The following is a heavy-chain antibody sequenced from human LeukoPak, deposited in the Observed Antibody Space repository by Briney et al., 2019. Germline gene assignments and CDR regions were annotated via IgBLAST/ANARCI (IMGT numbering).Heavy chain of an antibody. Sequence: GGSLRLSCAASGFTFGDYGMSWVRQGPGKGLEWVSGIKWNGANISYADSVRGRFTIFRDDAKNSLYLQMNSLRAEDTAFYYCARGYCSGNTCYFFDYWGQGTLVTVSA. CDR3: ARGYCSGNTCYFFDY. J-gene: IGHJ4*02. D-gene: IGHD2-15*01. V-gene: IGHV3-20*04. CDR1: GFTFGDYG. CDR2: IKWNGANI.